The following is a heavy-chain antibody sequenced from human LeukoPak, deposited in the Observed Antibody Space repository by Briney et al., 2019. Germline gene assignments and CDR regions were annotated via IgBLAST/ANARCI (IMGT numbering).Heavy chain of an antibody. Sequence: GGSLRLSCAASGFTFSSYAMSWVRQAPGKGLEWVSAISGSGGSTYYADSVKGRFTISRDNSKNTLYLQMNSLRAEDTAVYYCGKGYCSGGSCRLIFDYWGQGTLVTVSS. D-gene: IGHD2-15*01. CDR2: ISGSGGST. CDR1: GFTFSSYA. V-gene: IGHV3-23*01. CDR3: GKGYCSGGSCRLIFDY. J-gene: IGHJ4*02.